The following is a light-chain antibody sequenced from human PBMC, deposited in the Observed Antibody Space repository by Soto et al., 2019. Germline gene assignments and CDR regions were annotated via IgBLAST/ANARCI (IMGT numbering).Light chain of an antibody. CDR2: LGS. J-gene: IGKJ2*01. Sequence: DIVMTQSPLSLPVTPGEPASISCRSSQSLLHSNGYNYLDWYLQKPGQSPQVLIYLGSNRASGVPDRFSGSGSGTDFTLQISRVEAEDVGVYYCMQALETPYTFGQGTKLDIK. CDR1: QSLLHSNGYNY. V-gene: IGKV2-28*01. CDR3: MQALETPYT.